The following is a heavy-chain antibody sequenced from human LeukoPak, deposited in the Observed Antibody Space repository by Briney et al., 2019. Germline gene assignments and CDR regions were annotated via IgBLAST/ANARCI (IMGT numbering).Heavy chain of an antibody. CDR1: GFTFSTYA. CDR2: ISSNGDNT. D-gene: IGHD3-16*01. CDR3: VRGTGY. J-gene: IGHJ4*02. Sequence: GGSLRLSCSVSGFTFSTYAMHWVRQAPGKGLEYVSAISSNGDNTYYADSVKGRFTISRDNSKNTLYLQMSSLRADDTAVYYCVRGTGYWGQGTLVTVSS. V-gene: IGHV3-64D*06.